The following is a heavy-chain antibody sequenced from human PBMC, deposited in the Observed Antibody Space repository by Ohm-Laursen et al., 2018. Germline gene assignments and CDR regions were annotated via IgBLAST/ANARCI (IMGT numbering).Heavy chain of an antibody. CDR3: ARALRDCSGGSCKKYYFDY. Sequence: SSVKVSCKASGGTFSSYAINWVRQAPGQGLEWMGGIIPIIGTVNYVQKFQGRLTITADKSTSTAYMELSSLRSEDTAMYYCARALRDCSGGSCKKYYFDYWGQGTLVTVSS. V-gene: IGHV1-69*06. CDR2: IIPIIGTV. J-gene: IGHJ4*02. CDR1: GGTFSSYA. D-gene: IGHD2-15*01.